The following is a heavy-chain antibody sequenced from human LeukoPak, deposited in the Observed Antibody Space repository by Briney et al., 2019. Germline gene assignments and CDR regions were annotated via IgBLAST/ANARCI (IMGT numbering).Heavy chain of an antibody. D-gene: IGHD2/OR15-2a*01. J-gene: IGHJ6*04. CDR2: IYHSGST. Sequence: KPSETLSLTCAVSGGSISSSNWWSWVRQPPGKGLEWIGEIYHSGSTNYNPSLKSRVTISVDKSKNQFSLKLSSVTAADTAVYYCARGKYPDYYYGMDVWGKGTTVTVSS. CDR3: ARGKYPDYYYGMDV. V-gene: IGHV4-4*02. CDR1: GGSISSSNW.